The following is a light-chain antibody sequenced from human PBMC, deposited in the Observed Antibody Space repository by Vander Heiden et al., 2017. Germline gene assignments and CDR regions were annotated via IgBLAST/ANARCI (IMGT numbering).Light chain of an antibody. V-gene: IGKV2-28*01. CDR1: QSLLHSNGYNY. CDR3: MQALQTRS. Sequence: DRVVTQSPLSLPVTPGEPASIPCRSSQSLLHSNGYNYLVWYLQKPGQSPQLLIYLGSNRASGVPARFSGSGSGTYFTLKISGVEAENVGVYYCMQALQTRSFGQGSKVEIK. J-gene: IGKJ1*01. CDR2: LGS.